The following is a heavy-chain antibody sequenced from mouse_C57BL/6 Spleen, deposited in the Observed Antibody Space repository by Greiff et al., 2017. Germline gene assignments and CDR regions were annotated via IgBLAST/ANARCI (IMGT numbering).Heavy chain of an antibody. D-gene: IGHD1-1*01. J-gene: IGHJ4*01. CDR2: IYPGDGDT. CDR3: ARSPTTVVGDY. CDR1: GYAFSSYW. V-gene: IGHV1-80*01. Sequence: VKLQQSGAELVKPGASVKISCKASGYAFSSYWMNWVKQRPGKGLEWIGQIYPGDGDTNYNGKFKGKATLTADKSSSTAYMQLSSLTSEDSAVYFCARSPTTVVGDYWGQGTSVTVSS.